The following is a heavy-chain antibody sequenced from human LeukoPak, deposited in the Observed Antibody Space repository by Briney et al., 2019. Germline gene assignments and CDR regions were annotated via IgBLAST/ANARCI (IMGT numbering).Heavy chain of an antibody. CDR2: IYYSGST. D-gene: IGHD5-24*01. V-gene: IGHV4-39*01. CDR1: GGAISSRSYY. J-gene: IGHJ4*02. Sequence: SETLSLTCTVSGGAISSRSYYWGWIRQPPGKGLEWIGNIYYSGSTYYNPSLRSRVTISVDTSKNQFSLKVNSVTAADTAVYYCARLTVFPSRDDYWGQGTLVTVSS. CDR3: ARLTVFPSRDDY.